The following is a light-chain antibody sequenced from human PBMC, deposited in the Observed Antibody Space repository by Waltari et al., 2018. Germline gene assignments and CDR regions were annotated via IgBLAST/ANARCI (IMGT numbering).Light chain of an antibody. CDR2: RND. J-gene: IGLJ3*02. CDR3: ASWDDSLTCVL. Sequence: QSVLTQPPSVSGTPGQSVTIFCSGSNSNIGNNYVYWYQQFPGTAPKLLIYRNDQRPSGVPARFSGSRSGSSASLAISGLRSEDEASYFCASWDDSLTCVLFGGGTKLTV. V-gene: IGLV1-47*01. CDR1: NSNIGNNY.